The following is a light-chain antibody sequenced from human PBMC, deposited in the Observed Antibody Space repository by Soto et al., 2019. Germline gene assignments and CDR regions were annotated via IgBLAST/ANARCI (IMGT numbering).Light chain of an antibody. Sequence: EIVLTQSPGTLSLSPGERATLSCRASQSVSSSLGWYQQKPGQAPRLLIYGASSRATAIPDRFSGSGSGTDFTLTISRLEPEDFAVYYCQQYNNWPPITFGQGTRLEIK. CDR1: QSVSSS. V-gene: IGKV3-20*01. J-gene: IGKJ5*01. CDR2: GAS. CDR3: QQYNNWPPIT.